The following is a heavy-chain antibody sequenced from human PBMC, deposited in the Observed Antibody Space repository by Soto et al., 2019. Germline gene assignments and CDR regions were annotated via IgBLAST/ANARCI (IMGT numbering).Heavy chain of an antibody. CDR3: AVGGLGIAVAGPNWFDP. J-gene: IGHJ5*02. V-gene: IGHV4-34*01. D-gene: IGHD6-19*01. CDR1: GGSFSGYY. Sequence: PSETLSLTCAVYGGSFSGYYWSWIRQPPGKGLEWIGEINHSGSTNYNPSLKSRVTISVDTSKNQFSLKLSSVTAADTAVYYCAVGGLGIAVAGPNWFDPWGQGTLVTVSS. CDR2: INHSGST.